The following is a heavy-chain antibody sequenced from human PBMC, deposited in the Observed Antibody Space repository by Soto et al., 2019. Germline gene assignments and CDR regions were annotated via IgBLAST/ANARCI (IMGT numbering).Heavy chain of an antibody. CDR3: ARELDGIDV. J-gene: IGHJ6*02. CDR1: GVSFDEYS. V-gene: IGHV3-9*01. CDR2: ISWNGNTI. Sequence: GGSLRLSCAASGVSFDEYSMHWVRQAPGKGLEWVSGISWNGNTIVYADSVKGRFTISRDNAKNSLYLQMNSLSPEDTALYYCARELDGIDVWGQGTTVTVSS.